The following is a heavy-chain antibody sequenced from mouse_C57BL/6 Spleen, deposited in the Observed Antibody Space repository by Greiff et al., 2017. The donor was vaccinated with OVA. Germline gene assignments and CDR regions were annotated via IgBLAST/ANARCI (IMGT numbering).Heavy chain of an antibody. J-gene: IGHJ4*01. D-gene: IGHD2-4*01. CDR2: ISYDGSN. Sequence: ESGPGLVKPSQSLSLTCSVTGYSITSGYYWNWIRQFPGNKLEWMGYISYDGSNNYNPSLKNRISITRDTSKNQFFLKLNSVTTEDTATYYCAIAFYDYHYAMDYWGQGTSVTVSS. CDR3: AIAFYDYHYAMDY. CDR1: GYSITSGYY. V-gene: IGHV3-6*01.